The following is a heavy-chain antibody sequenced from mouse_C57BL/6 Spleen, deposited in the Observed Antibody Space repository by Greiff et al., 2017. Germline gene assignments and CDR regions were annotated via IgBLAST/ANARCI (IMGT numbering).Heavy chain of an antibody. CDR2: INYDGSST. CDR3: AREFTYYFDY. J-gene: IGHJ2*01. D-gene: IGHD2-12*01. CDR1: GFTFSDYY. Sequence: EVHLVESEGGLVQPGSSMKLSCTASGFTFSDYYMAWVRQVPEKGLEWVANINYDGSSTYYLDSLKSRFIISRDNAKNSLYLQMSSLKSEDTATYYCAREFTYYFDYWGKGTTLTVSS. V-gene: IGHV5-16*01.